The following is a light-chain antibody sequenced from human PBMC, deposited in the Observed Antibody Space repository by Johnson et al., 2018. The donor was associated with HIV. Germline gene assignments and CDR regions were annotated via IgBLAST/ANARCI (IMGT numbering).Light chain of an antibody. V-gene: IGLV1-51*01. CDR3: ATWDDTLNGRYV. CDR2: DNN. CDR1: SSNIGNNY. Sequence: QSVLTQPPSVSAAPGQKVTISCSGSSSNIGNNYVSWYQQLPGTAPRIVTYDNNKRPSGIPDRFSGSKSGTSTTLGISGLQAEDEADYYCATWDDTLNGRYVFGTGTKVTVL. J-gene: IGLJ1*01.